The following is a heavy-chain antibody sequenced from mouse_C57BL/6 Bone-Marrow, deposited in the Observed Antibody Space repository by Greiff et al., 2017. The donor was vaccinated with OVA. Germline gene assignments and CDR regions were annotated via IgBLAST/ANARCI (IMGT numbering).Heavy chain of an antibody. Sequence: VQLQQSGAELVRPGASVKLSCTASGFNIKDYYMHWVKQRPEQGLEWIGRIDPEDGDTEYAPKFQGKATMTADTSSNTAYLQLSSLTSEDTAVYYCTTNYSNYVDYYAMDYWGQGTSVTVSS. D-gene: IGHD2-5*01. CDR2: IDPEDGDT. J-gene: IGHJ4*01. V-gene: IGHV14-1*01. CDR3: TTNYSNYVDYYAMDY. CDR1: GFNIKDYY.